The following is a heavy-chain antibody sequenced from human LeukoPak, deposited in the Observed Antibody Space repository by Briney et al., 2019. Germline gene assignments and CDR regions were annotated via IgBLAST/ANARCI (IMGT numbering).Heavy chain of an antibody. D-gene: IGHD3-22*01. CDR2: INWNGGGT. V-gene: IGHV3-20*04. CDR3: ARDSRYNYDTSGRGAYYFDY. J-gene: IGHJ4*02. Sequence: SGGSLRLSCAASGFTFDDYGMSWVRQAPGKGLEWVSGINWNGGGTGYADSVKGRFTISRDNAKNSLFLQMNSLRAEDTAVYYCARDSRYNYDTSGRGAYYFDYWGQGTLVTVSS. CDR1: GFTFDDYG.